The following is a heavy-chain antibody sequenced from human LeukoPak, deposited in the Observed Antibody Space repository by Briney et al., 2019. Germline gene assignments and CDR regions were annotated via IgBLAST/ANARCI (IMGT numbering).Heavy chain of an antibody. CDR3: ATEGGWQPTDYGDHVY. J-gene: IGHJ4*02. Sequence: GASVKVSCKASGYTFTNYGITWVRQAPGQGLEWMGWISPYNGNTNYAQKFQGRVTMTTDTSTSTAYMELRNLRSDGTALYYCATEGGWQPTDYGDHVYWGQGTLVTVSS. CDR1: GYTFTNYG. V-gene: IGHV1-18*01. CDR2: ISPYNGNT. D-gene: IGHD4-17*01.